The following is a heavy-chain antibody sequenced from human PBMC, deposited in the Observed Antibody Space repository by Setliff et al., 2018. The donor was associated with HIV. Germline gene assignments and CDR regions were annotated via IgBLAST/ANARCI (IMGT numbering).Heavy chain of an antibody. CDR1: GGTFSSYV. CDR2: IIPMYGVA. D-gene: IGHD2-15*01. J-gene: IGHJ5*02. CDR3: ALPYCGGGICYSPNWLDP. Sequence: GASVKVSCKASGGTFSSYVISWVRQAPGQGPEWMGGIIPMYGVANYAQKFQGRVTITTDESTSTAYMELSSLRSEDTAVYYCALPYCGGGICYSPNWLDPWGQGTLVTVSS. V-gene: IGHV1-69*05.